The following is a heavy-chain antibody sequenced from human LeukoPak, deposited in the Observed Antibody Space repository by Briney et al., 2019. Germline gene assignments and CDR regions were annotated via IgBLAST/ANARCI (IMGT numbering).Heavy chain of an antibody. CDR1: GFTFSSYA. D-gene: IGHD3-22*01. Sequence: PGRYLRLPCAASGFTFSSYAMHWVRQAPGKGLEWVAVISYDGSNKYYADSVKGRFTISRDNSKNTLYLQMNSLRAEDTAVYYCAREDSGYSRSGELDYWGQGTLVTVSS. J-gene: IGHJ4*02. V-gene: IGHV3-30-3*01. CDR2: ISYDGSNK. CDR3: AREDSGYSRSGELDY.